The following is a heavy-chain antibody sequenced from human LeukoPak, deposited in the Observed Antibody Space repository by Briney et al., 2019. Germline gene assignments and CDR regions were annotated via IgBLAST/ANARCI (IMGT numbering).Heavy chain of an antibody. V-gene: IGHV1-18*01. CDR2: ISAYNGNT. CDR3: ARARCNWNDVNWFDP. Sequence: ASVKVSCKASGYTFTSCGISWVRQAPGQGLEWMGWISAYNGNTNYAQKLQGRVTMTRDTSISTAYMELSRLRSDDTAVYYCARARCNWNDVNWFDPWGQGTLVTVSS. D-gene: IGHD1-20*01. J-gene: IGHJ5*02. CDR1: GYTFTSCG.